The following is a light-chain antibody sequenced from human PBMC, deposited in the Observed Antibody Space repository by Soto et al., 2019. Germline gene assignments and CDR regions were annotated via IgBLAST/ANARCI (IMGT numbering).Light chain of an antibody. CDR1: QTISSW. Sequence: DIQMTQSPSTLSGSVGDRVTITCRASQTISSWLAWYQQKPGKAPKLLIYKASTLKSGVPSRFSGSGSGTELTRPISSLQPDDFATYYCQHYNSYSEAFGQGTKVEIK. V-gene: IGKV1-5*03. CDR2: KAS. J-gene: IGKJ1*01. CDR3: QHYNSYSEA.